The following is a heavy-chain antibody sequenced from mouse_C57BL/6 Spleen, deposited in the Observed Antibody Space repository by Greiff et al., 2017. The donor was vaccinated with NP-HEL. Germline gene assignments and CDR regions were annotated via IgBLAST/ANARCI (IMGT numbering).Heavy chain of an antibody. J-gene: IGHJ4*01. CDR2: IYPGSGNT. CDR3: ARYYGNYVGAMDY. CDR1: GYTFTDYY. D-gene: IGHD2-1*01. Sequence: QVQLKESGAELVRPGASVKLSCKASGYTFTDYYINWVKQRPGQGLEWIARIYPGSGNTYYNEKFKGKATLTAEKSSSTSYMQLSSLTSEDSAVYFCARYYGNYVGAMDYWGQGTSVTVSS. V-gene: IGHV1-76*01.